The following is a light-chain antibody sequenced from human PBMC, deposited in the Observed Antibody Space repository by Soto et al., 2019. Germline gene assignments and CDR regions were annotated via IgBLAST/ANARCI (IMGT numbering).Light chain of an antibody. CDR2: LGS. CDR3: MQALQPPWT. Sequence: DIVMTQSPLSLPVTPGEPASISCTFSQSLLHSNGYNYLDWYLQKPGQSPQILIYLGSNRASGVPDRFSGSGSGTDFTLKISRGEAEDVGVYYCMQALQPPWTFGQGTKVEIK. V-gene: IGKV2-28*01. CDR1: QSLLHSNGYNY. J-gene: IGKJ1*01.